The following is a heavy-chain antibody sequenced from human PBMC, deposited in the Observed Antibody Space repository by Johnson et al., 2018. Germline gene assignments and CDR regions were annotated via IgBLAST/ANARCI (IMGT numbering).Heavy chain of an antibody. CDR2: ITWNSGTI. D-gene: IGHD6-19*01. Sequence: VQLVESGGGLVQPGRSLRLSCVASGFTFADFAMHWVRQAQGKGLEWVSGITWNSGTINYADSVTGRFTIPRDNTKNSLYLQMNNLRTEDTALYYWAKGSLNSGLGAINIWGRGTMVTVSS. V-gene: IGHV3-9*01. CDR3: AKGSLNSGLGAINI. CDR1: GFTFADFA. J-gene: IGHJ3*02.